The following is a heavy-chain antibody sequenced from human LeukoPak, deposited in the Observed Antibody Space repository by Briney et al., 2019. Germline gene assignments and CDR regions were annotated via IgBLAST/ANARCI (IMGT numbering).Heavy chain of an antibody. D-gene: IGHD6-19*01. CDR2: INPNSGGT. J-gene: IGHJ4*02. Sequence: ASVKVSCKASGYTITGYYIHWVRQAPGQGLEWMGWINPNSGGTKYAQKFQGRITMTRDTSINTAYMELRRLRSDDTAVYYFARGPYSSGWPQPFGYWGQGTLVTVSS. CDR1: GYTITGYY. CDR3: ARGPYSSGWPQPFGY. V-gene: IGHV1-2*02.